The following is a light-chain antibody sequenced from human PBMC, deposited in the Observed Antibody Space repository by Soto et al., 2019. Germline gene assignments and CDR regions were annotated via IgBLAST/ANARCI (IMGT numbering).Light chain of an antibody. V-gene: IGKV1-12*01. CDR1: QDINSW. CDR3: QQSKSFPLT. CDR2: IAS. J-gene: IGKJ4*01. Sequence: DIQMTQSPSSVSASVGDRVTITCRASQDINSWLTWYQQKPGKAPKVLIYIASRLQPGVPSRFSGRGSGTDFSLTISHLQPEDCATYFCQQSKSFPLTFGGGTKVEIK.